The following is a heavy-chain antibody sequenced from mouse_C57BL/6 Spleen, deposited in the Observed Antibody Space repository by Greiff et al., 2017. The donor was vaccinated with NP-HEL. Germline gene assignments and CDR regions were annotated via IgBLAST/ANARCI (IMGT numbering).Heavy chain of an antibody. J-gene: IGHJ1*03. V-gene: IGHV1-80*01. CDR3: ARSTRYWYFDV. CDR1: GYAFSSYW. CDR2: IYPGDGDT. Sequence: QVHVKQSGAELVKPGASVKISCKASGYAFSSYWMNWVKQRPGKGLEWIGQIYPGDGDTNYNGKFKGKATLTADKSASTAYMQLSSLTSEDSAVYFCARSTRYWYFDVWGTGTTVTVSS. D-gene: IGHD2-1*01.